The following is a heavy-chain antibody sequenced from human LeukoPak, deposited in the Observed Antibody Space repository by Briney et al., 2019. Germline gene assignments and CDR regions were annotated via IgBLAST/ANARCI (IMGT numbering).Heavy chain of an antibody. V-gene: IGHV3-13*04. CDR3: ARGDGGSYQGRFDY. D-gene: IGHD1-26*01. J-gene: IGHJ4*02. Sequence: GGSLRLSCAASGLTFSRYDFHWVRHATGKGLEWVSTIGTAGDTYYPGSVKGRFTISRENAKNSLYLQMNSLRAGDAAVYYCARGDGGSYQGRFDYWGQGTLVTVSS. CDR1: GLTFSRYD. CDR2: IGTAGDT.